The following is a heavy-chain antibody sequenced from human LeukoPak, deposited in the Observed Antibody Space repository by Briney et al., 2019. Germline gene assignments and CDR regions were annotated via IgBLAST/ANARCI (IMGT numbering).Heavy chain of an antibody. V-gene: IGHV1-18*01. CDR1: GYTFTSYG. CDR2: ISPSNGNT. J-gene: IGHJ6*03. Sequence: ASVKVSCKASGYTFTSYGISWVRQAPGQGLEWMGWISPSNGNTNYAQKLQGRVTMTTDTSTSTAYMEVRSLRSGDTAVYYCARGDQNYYDSSGYKPFYYYYYMDVWGKGTTVTVSS. D-gene: IGHD3-22*01. CDR3: ARGDQNYYDSSGYKPFYYYYYMDV.